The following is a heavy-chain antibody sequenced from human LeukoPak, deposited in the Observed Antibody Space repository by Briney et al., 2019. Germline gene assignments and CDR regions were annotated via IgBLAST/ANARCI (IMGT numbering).Heavy chain of an antibody. CDR2: IHSTGST. J-gene: IGHJ4*02. D-gene: IGHD1-26*01. Sequence: SETLSLTCTVSGDSISSYYWSWIRQPAGKGLEWLGRIHSTGSTNYNPSLQSRVTMSVDASKNQFSLKLSSVTAADTAVYYCAKRGSGNYLSPVNYWGQGTLVTVSS. CDR1: GDSISSYY. V-gene: IGHV4-4*07. CDR3: AKRGSGNYLSPVNY.